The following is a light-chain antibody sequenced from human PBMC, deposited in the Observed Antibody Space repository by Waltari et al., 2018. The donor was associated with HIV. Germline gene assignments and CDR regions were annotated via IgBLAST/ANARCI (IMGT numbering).Light chain of an antibody. CDR3: QTSDSSLSASVV. V-gene: IGLV1-40*01. Sequence: QSVLTQPPSVSGAPGQTVTISCTGSRSNIGARVDVDWYQQIPGPAPKLLSYVNTRPSWVPDRVSGSNSGTSASLAITSLQAEDEADYYCQTSDSSLSASVVFGGGTKLTVL. J-gene: IGLJ2*01. CDR2: VN. CDR1: RSNIGARVD.